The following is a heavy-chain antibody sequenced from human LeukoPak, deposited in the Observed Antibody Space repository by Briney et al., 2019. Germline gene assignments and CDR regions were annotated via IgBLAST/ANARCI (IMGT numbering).Heavy chain of an antibody. CDR1: GITLSNYG. CDR3: AKLRGWNDY. V-gene: IGHV3-23*01. Sequence: GGSLRLSCAVSGITLSNYGMSWVRQAPGKGLEWVSAISGSGGSTYYADSVKGRFTISRDNSKNTLYLQMNSLRAEDTAVYYCAKLRGWNDYWGQGTLVTVSS. J-gene: IGHJ4*02. CDR2: ISGSGGST. D-gene: IGHD1-1*01.